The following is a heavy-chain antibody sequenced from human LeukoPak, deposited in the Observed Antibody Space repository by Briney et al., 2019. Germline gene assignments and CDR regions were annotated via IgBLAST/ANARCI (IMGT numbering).Heavy chain of an antibody. CDR1: GYTFIDCY. V-gene: IGHV1-2*04. J-gene: IGHJ4*02. CDR2: INPNSGGT. Sequence: ASVKVSCKASGYTFIDCYLHWVRQAPGQGLEWMGWINPNSGGTYLRQKFQDWVTLTTDTSTNTAYLELNRVKSDDSAVYYCARVTRYTWSVGGTYYFDYWGQGSLVTVSS. D-gene: IGHD2-2*02. CDR3: ARVTRYTWSVGGTYYFDY.